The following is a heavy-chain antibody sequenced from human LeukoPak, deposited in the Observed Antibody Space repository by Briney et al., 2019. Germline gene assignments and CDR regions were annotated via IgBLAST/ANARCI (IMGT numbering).Heavy chain of an antibody. V-gene: IGHV3-20*04. J-gene: IGHJ3*02. CDR2: IKWNGNNV. D-gene: IGHD3-22*01. CDR3: ARVPKQYYYDHSHHRDASDI. CDR1: GFTFDDYG. Sequence: GGSLRLSCATSGFTFDDYGMNWLRHSPGKGLEWVSNIKWNGNNVDYADSVRGRFTISSDKAKNSPHLQMNSLRAEDTAVYFCARVPKQYYYDHSHHRDASDIWGQGTMVIVSS.